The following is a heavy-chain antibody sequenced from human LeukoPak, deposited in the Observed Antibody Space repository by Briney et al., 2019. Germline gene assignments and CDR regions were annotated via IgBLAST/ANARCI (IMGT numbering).Heavy chain of an antibody. CDR3: AKQQAGTYYGAEGWFDP. CDR2: ISFDGLNK. J-gene: IGHJ5*02. V-gene: IGHV3-30*18. Sequence: GGSLRLSCAASGFTFSTYGMHWVRQAPGKGLEWVAVISFDGLNKYSADSVKGRFTISRDNSKNTMYLQMYSLRAEDTAVYYCAKQQAGTYYGAEGWFDPWGQGTLVTVSS. D-gene: IGHD3-3*01. CDR1: GFTFSTYG.